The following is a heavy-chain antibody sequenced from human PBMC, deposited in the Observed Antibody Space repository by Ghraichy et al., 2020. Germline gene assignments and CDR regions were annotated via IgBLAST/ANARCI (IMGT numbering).Heavy chain of an antibody. CDR3: AKTRSYYYYYGMDV. J-gene: IGHJ6*02. V-gene: IGHV3-23*01. CDR2: ISGSGGST. CDR1: GFTFSSYA. Sequence: GGSLRLSCAASGFTFSSYAMSWVRQAPGKGLEWVSAISGSGGSTYYADSVKGRFTISRDNSKTTLYLQINSLRAEDTAVYYCAKTRSYYYYYGMDVWAQGTTVTVSS.